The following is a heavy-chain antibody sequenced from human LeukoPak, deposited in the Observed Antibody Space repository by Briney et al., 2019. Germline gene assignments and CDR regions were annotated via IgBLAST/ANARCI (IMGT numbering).Heavy chain of an antibody. CDR1: GFTSSDYY. Sequence: KTGGSLKLSCAAPGFTSSDYYMSWIRKAPGKGLEWVSYISSSGSTIYYADSVKGRFTISRDNAKNSLYLQMNSLRAEDTAVYYCARVGEYSSSPAYYFDYWGQGTLVTVSS. CDR3: ARVGEYSSSPAYYFDY. V-gene: IGHV3-11*01. D-gene: IGHD6-13*01. CDR2: ISSSGSTI. J-gene: IGHJ4*02.